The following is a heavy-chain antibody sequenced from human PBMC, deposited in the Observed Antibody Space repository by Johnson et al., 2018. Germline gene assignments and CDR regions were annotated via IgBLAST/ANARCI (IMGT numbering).Heavy chain of an antibody. J-gene: IGHJ4*02. CDR1: GFPFSSYP. Sequence: QVQLVQSGGGVVQPGRSLRLSCVASGFPFSSYPMHWVRQAPGKGLEWLAVISSDGSSHFYRDSLKGRFTSPRDNSKNTLYLQMNSHTAEDSALYYCAKDIAQTGTIITFWAFGDCWGQGTLVTVSS. CDR2: ISSDGSSH. CDR3: AKDIAQTGTIITFWAFGDC. V-gene: IGHV3-30-3*01. D-gene: IGHD3-10*01.